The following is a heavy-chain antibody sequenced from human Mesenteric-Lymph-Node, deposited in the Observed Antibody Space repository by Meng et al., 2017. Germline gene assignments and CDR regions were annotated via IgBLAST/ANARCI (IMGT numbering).Heavy chain of an antibody. D-gene: IGHD2-15*01. CDR2: ISYDGSNK. V-gene: IGHV3-30*14. Sequence: GGSLRLSCAASGFTFSSYAMHWVRQAPGKGLEWVAVISYDGSNKYYADSVKGRFTISRDNSKNTLYLQMNSLRAEDTAVYYCARDPRYCSGGSCYSAEAFDIWGQGTMVTVSS. CDR1: GFTFSSYA. J-gene: IGHJ3*02. CDR3: ARDPRYCSGGSCYSAEAFDI.